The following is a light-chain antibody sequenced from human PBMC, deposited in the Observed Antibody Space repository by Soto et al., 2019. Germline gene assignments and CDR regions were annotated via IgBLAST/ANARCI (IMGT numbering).Light chain of an antibody. CDR1: ESVSTN. CDR3: QQYSIWRT. CDR2: GAS. J-gene: IGKJ1*01. V-gene: IGKV3-15*01. Sequence: ENVFTQSPGTLSLAPGERVTLSCRASESVSTNLAWYQQKAGQAPRLLIYGASTRATGIPARFSGSGSGTEFTLTISSLQSEDFAVYYCQQYSIWRTFSQGTKVDI.